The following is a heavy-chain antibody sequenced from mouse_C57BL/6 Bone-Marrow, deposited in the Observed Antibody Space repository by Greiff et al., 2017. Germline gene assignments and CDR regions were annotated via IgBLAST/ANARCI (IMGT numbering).Heavy chain of an antibody. J-gene: IGHJ1*03. CDR1: GYTFTSYW. D-gene: IGHD1-1*01. V-gene: IGHV1-55*01. CDR2: IYPGSGST. CDR3: AKRGSSSSYWYFEV. Sequence: QVQLQQSGAELVKPGASVKMSCKASGYTFTSYWITWVKQRPGQGLEWIGDIYPGSGSTNYNEKFKSKATLTVDTSSSTAYMQLSSLTSEDTAVYYCAKRGSSSSYWYFEVWGTGTTVTVSS.